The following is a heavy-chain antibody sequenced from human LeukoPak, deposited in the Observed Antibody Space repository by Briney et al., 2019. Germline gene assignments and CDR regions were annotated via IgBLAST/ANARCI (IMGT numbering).Heavy chain of an antibody. Sequence: SSVKVSCKASGGTFSSYTISWVGQAPGQWLEWMGRIIPILGIANYAQKFQGRVTITADKSTSTAYMELSSLRSEDTAVYYCARDRTPIVVVPAAIPCLSGWGQGTLLTVSS. CDR2: IIPILGIA. V-gene: IGHV1-69*04. D-gene: IGHD2-2*02. CDR3: ARDRTPIVVVPAAIPCLSG. J-gene: IGHJ4*02. CDR1: GGTFSSYT.